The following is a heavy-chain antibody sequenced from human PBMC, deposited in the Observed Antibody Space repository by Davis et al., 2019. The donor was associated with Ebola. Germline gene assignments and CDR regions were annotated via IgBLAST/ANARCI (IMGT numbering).Heavy chain of an antibody. CDR2: ISSSGSTI. J-gene: IGHJ6*02. Sequence: GESLKISCAASGFTFSSYEMNWVRQAPGKGLEWVSYISSSGSTIYYADSVKGRFTISRDNAKNSLYLQMNSLRAEDTAVYYCARVGYYYGSGSPGGYYYGMDVWGQGTTVTVSS. CDR1: GFTFSSYE. V-gene: IGHV3-48*03. CDR3: ARVGYYYGSGSPGGYYYGMDV. D-gene: IGHD3-10*01.